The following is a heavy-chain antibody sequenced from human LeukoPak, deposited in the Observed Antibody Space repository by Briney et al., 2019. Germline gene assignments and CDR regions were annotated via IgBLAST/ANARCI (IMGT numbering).Heavy chain of an antibody. J-gene: IGHJ5*02. CDR3: ARVEMWFGENWFDP. CDR2: ISGGGGTT. V-gene: IGHV3-23*01. Sequence: GGSLRLSCAASGFTFSNYAMSWVRQAPGKGLEWVSAISGGGGTTYYTDSVKGRFTISRDNAKNSLYLQMNSLRAEDTAVYYCARVEMWFGENWFDPWGQGTLVTVSS. CDR1: GFTFSNYA. D-gene: IGHD3-10*01.